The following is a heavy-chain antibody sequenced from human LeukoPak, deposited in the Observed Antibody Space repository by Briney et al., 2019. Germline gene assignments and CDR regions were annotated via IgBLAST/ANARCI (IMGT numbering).Heavy chain of an antibody. CDR1: GYTFTGYY. CDR3: AKEVEMATAVDY. D-gene: IGHD5-24*01. Sequence: ASVKVSCKASGYTFTGYYMHWVRQAPGQGLEWMGWINPNSGGTNYAQKFQGRVTMTRDTSISIAYMELSRLRSDDTAVYYCAKEVEMATAVDYWGQGTLVTVSS. CDR2: INPNSGGT. V-gene: IGHV1-2*02. J-gene: IGHJ4*02.